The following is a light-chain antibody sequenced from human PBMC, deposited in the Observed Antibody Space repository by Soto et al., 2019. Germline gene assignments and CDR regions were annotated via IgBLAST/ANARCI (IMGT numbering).Light chain of an antibody. Sequence: ENVLTQSPGTLSLAPGERATLSCRASQSVSSRYLAWYQQQPGQAPRLLIYGASSRATGIPDGFSGSGSGTDFTLTISRLEPEDFAVYYCQQYGRTFGQGTKVDIK. CDR2: GAS. J-gene: IGKJ2*01. V-gene: IGKV3-20*01. CDR3: QQYGRT. CDR1: QSVSSRY.